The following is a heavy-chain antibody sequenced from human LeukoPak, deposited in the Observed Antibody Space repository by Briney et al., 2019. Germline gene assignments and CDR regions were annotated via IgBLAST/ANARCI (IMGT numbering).Heavy chain of an antibody. J-gene: IGHJ3*02. CDR2: ISGPGGTT. Sequence: GGSMRLSCVVSGFTFSTHAMTWVRQAPGKGLERVSDISGPGGTTYYAASVKGRFTISRDNSKNTLYLQMNSLRAEDTAVYYCAKTLGYCSSTSCQGAFDIWGQGTMVTVSS. V-gene: IGHV3-23*01. CDR1: GFTFSTHA. D-gene: IGHD2-2*01. CDR3: AKTLGYCSSTSCQGAFDI.